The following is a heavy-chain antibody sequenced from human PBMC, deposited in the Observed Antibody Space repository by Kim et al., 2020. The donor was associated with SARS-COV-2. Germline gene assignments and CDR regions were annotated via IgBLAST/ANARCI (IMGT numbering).Heavy chain of an antibody. D-gene: IGHD3-10*01. CDR3: ARRRYGSGTTYNTFDY. V-gene: IGHV5-51*01. J-gene: IGHJ4*02. Sequence: PSFQGQVTISADKSISTAYLQWSSLKASDTAMYYCARRRYGSGTTYNTFDYWGQGTLVTVSS.